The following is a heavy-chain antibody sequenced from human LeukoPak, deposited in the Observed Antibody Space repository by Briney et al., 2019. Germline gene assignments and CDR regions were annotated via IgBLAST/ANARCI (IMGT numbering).Heavy chain of an antibody. V-gene: IGHV4-4*07. CDR1: GGSISSYY. J-gene: IGHJ6*03. Sequence: SETLSLTCTVSGGSISSYYWSWIRQPAGKGLEWIGRIYTSGSTNYNPSLKSRVTMSVDTSKNQFSLKLSSVTAADTAVYYCARVRPHHDILTGYYLPYYYYMDVWGKGTTVTVSS. CDR3: ARVRPHHDILTGYYLPYYYYMDV. CDR2: IYTSGST. D-gene: IGHD3-9*01.